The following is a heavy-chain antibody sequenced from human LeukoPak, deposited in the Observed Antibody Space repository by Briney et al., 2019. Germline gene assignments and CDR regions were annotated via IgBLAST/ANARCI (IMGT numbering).Heavy chain of an antibody. Sequence: GGSLRLSCAASGFTFSSYEMNWVRQAPGRGLEWVLYISNSGSTIYHADSVKGRFTISRDNAKNSLYLQMNSLRAEDTAVYFCAKANRITMIVPLDYWGQGTLVTVSS. CDR3: AKANRITMIVPLDY. CDR1: GFTFSSYE. V-gene: IGHV3-48*03. J-gene: IGHJ4*02. D-gene: IGHD3-22*01. CDR2: ISNSGSTI.